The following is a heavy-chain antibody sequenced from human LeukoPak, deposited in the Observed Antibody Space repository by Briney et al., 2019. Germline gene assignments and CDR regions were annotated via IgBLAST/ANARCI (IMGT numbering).Heavy chain of an antibody. D-gene: IGHD2-15*01. V-gene: IGHV1-24*01. Sequence: ASVKVSCKASGYTFTSCYMHWVRQAPGKGLEWMGGFDPEDGETIYAQKFQGRVTMTEDTSTDTAYMELSSLRSEDTAVYYCATGFQVVAASDYWGQGTLVTVSS. J-gene: IGHJ4*02. CDR3: ATGFQVVAASDY. CDR2: FDPEDGET. CDR1: GYTFTSCY.